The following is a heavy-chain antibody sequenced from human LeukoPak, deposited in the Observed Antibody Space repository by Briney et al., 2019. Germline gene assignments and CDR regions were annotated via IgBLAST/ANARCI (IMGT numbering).Heavy chain of an antibody. J-gene: IGHJ4*02. V-gene: IGHV3-74*03. CDR3: AKDHCSSTSCYLGVFDY. Sequence: GGSLRLSCAASGFTFSCCWMHWVRQGPGKGLVWVSGINTDGSNTTYADSVKGRFTISRDNSKNTLYLQMNSLRAEDTAVYYCAKDHCSSTSCYLGVFDYWGQGTLVTVSS. CDR1: GFTFSCCW. CDR2: INTDGSNT. D-gene: IGHD2-2*01.